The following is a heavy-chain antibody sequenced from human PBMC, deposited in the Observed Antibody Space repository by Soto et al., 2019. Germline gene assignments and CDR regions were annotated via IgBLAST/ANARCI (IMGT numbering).Heavy chain of an antibody. V-gene: IGHV3-7*01. CDR1: GFTFSSYW. J-gene: IGHJ4*02. D-gene: IGHD3-3*01. CDR3: ARDGAGHYDFWSGYYPTRTFDY. CDR2: IKQDGSEK. Sequence: GGSLRLSCAASGFTFSSYWMSWVRQAPGKGLEWVANIKQDGSEKYYVDSVKGRFTISRDNAKNSLYLQMNSLRAEDTAVYYCARDGAGHYDFWSGYYPTRTFDYWGQGTLVTVSS.